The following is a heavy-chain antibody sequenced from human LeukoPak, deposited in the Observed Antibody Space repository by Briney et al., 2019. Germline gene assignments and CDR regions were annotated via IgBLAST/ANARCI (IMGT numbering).Heavy chain of an antibody. CDR3: ARGPRFGELSWFDP. CDR2: ISSSGSTI. CDR1: GFTFSSYE. Sequence: GGSLRLSCAASGFTFSSYEMNWVRQAPGKGLEWVSYISSSGSTIYYADSVKGRFTISRDNAENSLYLQMNSLRAEDTAVYYCARGPRFGELSWFDPWGQGTLVTVSS. D-gene: IGHD3-10*01. J-gene: IGHJ5*02. V-gene: IGHV3-48*03.